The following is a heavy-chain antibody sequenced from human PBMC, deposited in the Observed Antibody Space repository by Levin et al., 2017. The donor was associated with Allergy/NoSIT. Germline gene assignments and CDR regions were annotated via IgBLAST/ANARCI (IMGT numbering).Heavy chain of an antibody. V-gene: IGHV4-31*03. D-gene: IGHD1-26*01. CDR2: IYYSGST. CDR1: GGSISSGGYY. Sequence: SETLSLTCTVSGGSISSGGYYWSWIRQHPGKGLEWIGYIYYSGSTYYNPSLKSRVTISVDTSKNQFSLKLSSVTAADTAVYYCARDREDSGSQGDAFDIWGQGTMVTVSS. J-gene: IGHJ3*02. CDR3: ARDREDSGSQGDAFDI.